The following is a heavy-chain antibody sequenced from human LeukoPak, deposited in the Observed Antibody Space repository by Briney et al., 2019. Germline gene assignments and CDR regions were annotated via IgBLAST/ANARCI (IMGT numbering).Heavy chain of an antibody. J-gene: IGHJ6*02. D-gene: IGHD3-9*01. CDR2: ISGSGGST. Sequence: GGSLRLSCAASGFTFSSYAMSWVRQAPGKGLEWVSAISGSGGSTYYADSVKGRFTISRDNSKNTLYLQMNTLRVDDTAVYYCTRDLMDYDVSTGLHHYYMDVWGQGTTVTVSS. CDR1: GFTFSSYA. V-gene: IGHV3-23*01. CDR3: TRDLMDYDVSTGLHHYYMDV.